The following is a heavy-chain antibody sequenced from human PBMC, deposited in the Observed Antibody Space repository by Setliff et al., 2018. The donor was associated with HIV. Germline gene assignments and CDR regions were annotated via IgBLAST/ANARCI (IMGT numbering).Heavy chain of an antibody. V-gene: IGHV4-59*01. CDR2: IYNSRYS. CDR3: ARDIWAYGFMGS. CDR1: GAPISSYY. Sequence: SETLSLTCKVSGAPISSYYWNWIRQPPGKGLERIGYIYNSRYSNSKPSLKSQVTISLDTSKNQFSLKLSSVTAADTAVYYRARDIWAYGFMGSGGQGSLVAVSS. J-gene: IGHJ4*02. D-gene: IGHD4-17*01.